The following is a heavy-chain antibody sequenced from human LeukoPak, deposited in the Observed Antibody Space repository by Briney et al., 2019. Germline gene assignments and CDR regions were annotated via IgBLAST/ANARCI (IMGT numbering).Heavy chain of an antibody. D-gene: IGHD3-22*01. CDR2: IKSKKDGETT. J-gene: IGHJ4*02. CDR3: TTGAPSSGYRFDR. Sequence: NPGGSLRLSCAASGFTFSRAWMSWVRQAPGKGLEWVGRIKSKKDGETTDYAEPVKGRFTISRDDSRNTLYLQMNSLKTEDTAVYYCTTGAPSSGYRFDRWGQGTLVTVAS. CDR1: GFTFSRAW. V-gene: IGHV3-15*01.